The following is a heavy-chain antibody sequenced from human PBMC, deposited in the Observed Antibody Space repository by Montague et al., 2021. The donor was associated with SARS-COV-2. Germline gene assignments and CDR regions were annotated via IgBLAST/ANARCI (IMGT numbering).Heavy chain of an antibody. Sequence: SLRLSCASSGFTFSYYWMHWVRQTPGKGLVWVSRINSDGSDTSYADSVKDRFTISRDNAKNTLYLQMDSLRAEDTAVYYCAREEAWDLMIDSWGRGTLVTVSS. J-gene: IGHJ4*02. D-gene: IGHD1-26*01. CDR3: AREEAWDLMIDS. CDR1: GFTFSYYW. V-gene: IGHV3-74*01. CDR2: INSDGSDT.